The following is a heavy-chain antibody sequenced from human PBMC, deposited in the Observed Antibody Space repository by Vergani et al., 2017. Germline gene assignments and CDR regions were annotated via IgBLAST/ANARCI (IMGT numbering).Heavy chain of an antibody. J-gene: IGHJ4*02. CDR2: IYPGDSDT. CDR1: EYSFTTYW. CDR3: ARHQSIVGATDY. D-gene: IGHD1-26*01. V-gene: IGHV5-51*01. Sequence: EVQLVQSGAEVQTPGESLTISCKGSEYSFTTYWIGWVRQMPGKGLEWMGIIYPGDSDTRYSPSFQGQVTISADKSISTAYLQWSSLQASDTAIYYCARHQSIVGATDYWGQGTLVTVSS.